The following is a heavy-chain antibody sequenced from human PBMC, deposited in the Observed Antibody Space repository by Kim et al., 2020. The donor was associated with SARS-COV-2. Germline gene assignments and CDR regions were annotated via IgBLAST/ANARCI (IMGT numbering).Heavy chain of an antibody. J-gene: IGHJ6*02. CDR3: ARVGYSGYDMGDYYYYGMDV. D-gene: IGHD5-12*01. Sequence: SETLSLTCTVSGGSISSSSYYWGWIRQPPGKGLEWIGSIYYSGSTYYNPSLKSRVTISVDTSKNQFSLKLSSVTAADTAVYYCARVGYSGYDMGDYYYYGMDVWGQGTTVTVSS. CDR1: GGSISSSSYY. CDR2: IYYSGST. V-gene: IGHV4-39*01.